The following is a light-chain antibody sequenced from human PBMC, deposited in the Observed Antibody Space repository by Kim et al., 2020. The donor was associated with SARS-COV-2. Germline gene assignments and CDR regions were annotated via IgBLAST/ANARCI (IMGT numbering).Light chain of an antibody. J-gene: IGLJ3*02. Sequence: SSELTQDPAVSVALGQTVRITCQGDSLRSYYASWYQQKPGQAPVHVIYAKNNRPSGIPDRFSGSSSGNTASLTITGAPAEDEADNYCNSRDSRGNHWVFGGGTQLTVL. CDR3: NSRDSRGNHWV. V-gene: IGLV3-19*01. CDR1: SLRSYY. CDR2: AKN.